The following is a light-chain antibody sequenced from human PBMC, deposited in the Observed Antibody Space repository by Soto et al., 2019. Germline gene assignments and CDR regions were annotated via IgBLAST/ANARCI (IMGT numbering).Light chain of an antibody. CDR1: QSVSSY. CDR2: DAS. CDR3: QQRSNWPST. V-gene: IGKV3-11*01. Sequence: EIVLTQSPSTLSLSPGERATLSCRASQSVSSYLAWYQQKPGQAPRLLIYDASSRATGIPARFSGSGSGTDFTLTITSLEHEDSAVYYCQQRSNWPSTFGGGTKVEI. J-gene: IGKJ4*01.